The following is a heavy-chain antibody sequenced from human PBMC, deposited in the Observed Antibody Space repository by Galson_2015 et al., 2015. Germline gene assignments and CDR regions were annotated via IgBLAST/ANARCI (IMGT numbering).Heavy chain of an antibody. Sequence: SLRLSCAASGFTFSSYAMSWVRQAPGKGLEWVSAISGSGGSTYYADSVKGRFTISRDNSKNTLYLQMNSLRAEDTAVYYCARPPTVAVRGYFDLSGRGTLVTVSS. CDR1: GFTFSSYA. J-gene: IGHJ2*01. CDR2: ISGSGGST. D-gene: IGHD6-19*01. CDR3: ARPPTVAVRGYFDL. V-gene: IGHV3-23*01.